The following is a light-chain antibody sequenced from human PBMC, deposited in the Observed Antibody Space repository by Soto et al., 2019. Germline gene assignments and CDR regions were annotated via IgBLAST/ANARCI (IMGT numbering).Light chain of an antibody. CDR2: DAS. J-gene: IGKJ3*01. Sequence: EIVLTQSPGTLSLSPGERATLSCRASQSVSSSYLAWYQQKPGQAPRLLIYDASRATGIPARFSGSGSGTDFTLTIPRLEPEDFEVYYCQHYGTSALFGPGTKVDI. CDR1: QSVSSSY. CDR3: QHYGTSAL. V-gene: IGKV3-20*01.